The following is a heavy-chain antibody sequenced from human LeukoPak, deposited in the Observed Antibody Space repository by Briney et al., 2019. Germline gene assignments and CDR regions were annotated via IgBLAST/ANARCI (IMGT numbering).Heavy chain of an antibody. Sequence: PSETLSLTCAVSGGSLSHDYLSWIRQPPGKGLEWIGEINHSGSTNNKPSLKSRVTKSVDTSKNHFSLEVSSVTAADTAVYYCARMYSGTSYYFDYWGQGTLDTVSS. CDR2: INHSGST. V-gene: IGHV4-34*01. CDR1: GGSLSHDY. D-gene: IGHD1-26*01. J-gene: IGHJ4*02. CDR3: ARMYSGTSYYFDY.